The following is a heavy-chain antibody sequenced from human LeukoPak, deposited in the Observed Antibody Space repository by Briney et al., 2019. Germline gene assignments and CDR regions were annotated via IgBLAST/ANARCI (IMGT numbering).Heavy chain of an antibody. CDR3: ARDGKYSGSFDS. D-gene: IGHD1-26*01. CDR1: GFTFSSYE. J-gene: IGHJ5*01. Sequence: PGGSLRLSCGASGFTFSSYEMNWVRQAPGKGREWVSYISSTSSTIYYAESVKGRFTISRDYAKNSVYLQMNSLRAEDTAVFYCARDGKYSGSFDSWGQGTLVTVSS. CDR2: ISSTSSTI. V-gene: IGHV3-48*01.